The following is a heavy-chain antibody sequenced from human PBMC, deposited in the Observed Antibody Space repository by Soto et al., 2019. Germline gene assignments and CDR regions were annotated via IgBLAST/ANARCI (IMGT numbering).Heavy chain of an antibody. CDR1: GGSISSYY. J-gene: IGHJ5*02. Sequence: SETLSLTCTVSGGSISSYYWSWIRQPPGKGLEWIGYIYYSGSTNYNPSLKSRVTISVATSKNQFSLKLSSVTAADTAVYYCARDRGTLYGSGSYSFWFDPWGQGTLVTVSS. D-gene: IGHD3-10*01. CDR2: IYYSGST. V-gene: IGHV4-59*01. CDR3: ARDRGTLYGSGSYSFWFDP.